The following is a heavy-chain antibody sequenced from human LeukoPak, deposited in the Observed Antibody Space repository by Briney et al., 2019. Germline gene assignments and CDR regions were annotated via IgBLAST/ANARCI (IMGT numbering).Heavy chain of an antibody. CDR1: GYTFSSYY. V-gene: IGHV1-46*01. D-gene: IGHD3-22*01. CDR3: ARGYYDTRGSAFDI. Sequence: ASVKVSCKASGYTFSSYYMHWVRQAPGQGLEWIGIINPSGGGTSYAQKFQGRVTMTGDTSTSTVYMDLSSLRSEDTAMYYCARGYYDTRGSAFDIWGQGTMVTVSS. J-gene: IGHJ3*02. CDR2: INPSGGGT.